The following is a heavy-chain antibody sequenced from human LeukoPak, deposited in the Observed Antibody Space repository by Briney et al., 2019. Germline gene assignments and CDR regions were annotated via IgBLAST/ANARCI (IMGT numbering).Heavy chain of an antibody. Sequence: PGGSLRLSCAASGFSLSNYWMNWVRQAPGKGLEWVANIKQDGSERNYVDSVKGRFSISGDNAKNSLILQMNSLRDEDTAVYYCARGVWAPFDSWGQGTLVSVSS. CDR1: GFSLSNYW. D-gene: IGHD7-27*01. V-gene: IGHV3-7*01. CDR3: ARGVWAPFDS. CDR2: IKQDGSER. J-gene: IGHJ4*02.